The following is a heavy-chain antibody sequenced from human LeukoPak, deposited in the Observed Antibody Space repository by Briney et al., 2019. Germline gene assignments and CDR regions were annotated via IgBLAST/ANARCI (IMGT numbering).Heavy chain of an antibody. CDR1: GGSFSGYY. V-gene: IGHV4-34*01. CDR3: ARGVFKSGGYSYGQ. CDR2: INHSGST. Sequence: SETLSLTCAVYGGSFSGYYWSWIRQPPGKGLEWIGEINHSGSTNYNPSLKSRVTISVDTSKNQFSLKLSSVTAADTAVYYCARGVFKSGGYSYGQWGQGTLVTVSS. D-gene: IGHD5-18*01. J-gene: IGHJ4*02.